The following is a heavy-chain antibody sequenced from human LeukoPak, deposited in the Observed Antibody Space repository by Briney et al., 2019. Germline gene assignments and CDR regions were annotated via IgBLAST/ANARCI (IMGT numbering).Heavy chain of an antibody. CDR2: IYYSGST. V-gene: IGHV4-59*12. CDR3: TREMTTVAADY. Sequence: TASETLSLTCTVSGGSISSYYWSWIRQPPGKGLEWIGYIYYSGSTNYNPSLKSRVTISVDTSKNQFSLKLSSVTAADTAVYYCTREMTTVAADYWGQGTLVTVSS. CDR1: GGSISSYY. D-gene: IGHD4-23*01. J-gene: IGHJ4*02.